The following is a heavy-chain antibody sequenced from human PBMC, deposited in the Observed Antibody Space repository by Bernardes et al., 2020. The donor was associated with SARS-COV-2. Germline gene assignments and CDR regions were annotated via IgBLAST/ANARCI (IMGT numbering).Heavy chain of an antibody. Sequence: SETLSLTCTVSGASVRSDSFYWSWIRQPPGKGLEWMGHVYYNTYTNYNPSLKSRVTISVDTSKNQFSLRLSSLTAADSAVYYCARDSSGWFNYYFYYGLDVWGQGTTVTVSS. CDR1: GASVRSDSFY. J-gene: IGHJ6*02. CDR2: VYYNTYT. CDR3: ARDSSGWFNYYFYYGLDV. D-gene: IGHD6-19*01. V-gene: IGHV4-61*01.